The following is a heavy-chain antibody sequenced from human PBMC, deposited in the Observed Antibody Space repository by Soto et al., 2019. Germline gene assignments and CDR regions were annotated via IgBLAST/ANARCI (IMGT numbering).Heavy chain of an antibody. V-gene: IGHV3-30*18. CDR1: EFNIIDYA. J-gene: IGHJ4*02. CDR3: AKGGRQWLVTSDFNY. D-gene: IGHD6-19*01. Sequence: GGPMRHSYGVAEFNIIDYAMHRVRKTPGKGLEWVAVVSHDGRNTHYADSVKGRFTISRDSSKNTVSLEMTSLRAEDTAVYYCAKGGRQWLVTSDFNYWGQGALVTVSS. CDR2: VSHDGRNT.